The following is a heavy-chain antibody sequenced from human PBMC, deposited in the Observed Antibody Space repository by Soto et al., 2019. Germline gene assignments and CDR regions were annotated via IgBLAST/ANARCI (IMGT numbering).Heavy chain of an antibody. D-gene: IGHD3-22*01. CDR2: INHSGST. CDR3: ARVADYYDSSGYYYRY. V-gene: IGHV4-34*01. Sequence: QVRLQQWGAGLLKPSETLSLTCAVYGGSFSGYYWSWIRQPPGKGLEWIGEINHSGSTNYNPSLKSRVTISVDTSKNQFSLKLSSVTAADTAVYYCARVADYYDSSGYYYRYWGQGTLVTVSS. J-gene: IGHJ4*02. CDR1: GGSFSGYY.